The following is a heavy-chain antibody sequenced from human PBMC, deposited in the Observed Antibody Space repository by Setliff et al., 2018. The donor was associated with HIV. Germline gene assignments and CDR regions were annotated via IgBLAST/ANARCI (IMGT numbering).Heavy chain of an antibody. J-gene: IGHJ6*02. V-gene: IGHV3-48*03. CDR2: ITGSSDTI. CDR3: ARGRNRNYVVYGMDV. CDR1: GFTFSSYE. D-gene: IGHD1-7*01. Sequence: PGGSLRLSCAASGFTFSSYEVDWFRQAPGKGLEWVSYITGSSDTIYYADSVKGRFTISRDNAKNMLYLQMDSLRAEDTAVYYCARGRNRNYVVYGMDVWGQGTTVTVSS.